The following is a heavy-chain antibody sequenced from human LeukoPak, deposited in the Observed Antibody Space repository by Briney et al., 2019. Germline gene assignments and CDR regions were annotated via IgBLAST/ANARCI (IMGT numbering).Heavy chain of an antibody. CDR1: GFVFSNYN. Sequence: PGGSLRLSCAASGFVFSNYNMHWVRQAPGKGLEWVSYISSSSSTIFYADSVKGRFTISRDDAKNTLYLQMNSLRAEDTAVYYCASIAAAGMQGEDYWGQGTLVTVSS. CDR2: ISSSSSTI. V-gene: IGHV3-48*01. J-gene: IGHJ4*02. D-gene: IGHD6-13*01. CDR3: ASIAAAGMQGEDY.